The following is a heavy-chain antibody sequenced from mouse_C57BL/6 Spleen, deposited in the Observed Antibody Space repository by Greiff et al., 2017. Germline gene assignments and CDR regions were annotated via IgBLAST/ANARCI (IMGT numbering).Heavy chain of an antibody. V-gene: IGHV1-22*01. J-gene: IGHJ2*01. D-gene: IGHD4-1*02. Sequence: VQLQQSGPELVKPGASVKMSCKASGYTFTDYNMHWVKQSHGKSLEWIGYINPNNGGTSYNQNFKGKATLTVNKSSSTAYMELRSLTSEDSAVYYCASPTGTSYYFDYWGQGTTLTVSS. CDR2: INPNNGGT. CDR1: GYTFTDYN. CDR3: ASPTGTSYYFDY.